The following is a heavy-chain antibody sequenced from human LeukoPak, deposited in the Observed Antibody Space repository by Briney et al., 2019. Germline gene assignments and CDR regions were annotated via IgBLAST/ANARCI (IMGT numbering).Heavy chain of an antibody. CDR2: LHYSGTT. J-gene: IGHJ3*02. D-gene: IGHD3-22*01. V-gene: IGHV4-59*08. Sequence: SETLSLTCTVSGASLSTYSCVWIRQPPGKGLEWIGHLHYSGTTNYNPSLKSRVTISVDTSKNQFSLKLSSVTAADTAVYYCARHRITMIVVVRDAFDIWGQGTMVTVSS. CDR1: GASLSTYS. CDR3: ARHRITMIVVVRDAFDI.